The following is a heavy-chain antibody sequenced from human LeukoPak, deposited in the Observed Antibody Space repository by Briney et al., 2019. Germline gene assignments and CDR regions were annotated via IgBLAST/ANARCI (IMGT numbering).Heavy chain of an antibody. Sequence: PSETLSLTCTVSGGSISNYYWSWIRQPPGKGLEWIGYIYYSGSTNYNPSLKSRVTISVDTSKNQFSLKLRSVTAADTAVYYCARGGYYGSGNDFRFDPWGQGTLVTVSS. CDR2: IYYSGST. CDR1: GGSISNYY. D-gene: IGHD3-10*01. J-gene: IGHJ5*02. CDR3: ARGGYYGSGNDFRFDP. V-gene: IGHV4-59*01.